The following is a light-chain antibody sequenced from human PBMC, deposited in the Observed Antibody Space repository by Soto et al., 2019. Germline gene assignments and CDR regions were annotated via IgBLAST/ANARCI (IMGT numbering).Light chain of an antibody. CDR2: DND. Sequence: QSVLTQPPSVSAAPGQRVTISCSGSSSNIGNNYVSWYQQLPGTAPKLLIYDNDKRPSGIPDRFSASKSGASATLGITGLQTGDEADYYCGTWDSSLSAGVFGGGTKLTVL. CDR1: SSNIGNNY. J-gene: IGLJ2*01. CDR3: GTWDSSLSAGV. V-gene: IGLV1-51*01.